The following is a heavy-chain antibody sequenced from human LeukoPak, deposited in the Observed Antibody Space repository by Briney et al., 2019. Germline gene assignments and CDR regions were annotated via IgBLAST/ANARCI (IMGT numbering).Heavy chain of an antibody. CDR3: ARDLYYSDSSGHIDRYFDY. CDR1: GYTFTSYA. V-gene: IGHV1-18*01. J-gene: IGHJ4*02. CDR2: ISVYNGNT. Sequence: GASVKVSCKASGYTFTSYAISWVRQAPGQGLEWMGWISVYNGNTNYAQKLQGRVTMTTDTSTSTAYMELRSLRSDDTAVYYCARDLYYSDSSGHIDRYFDYWGQGTLVTVSS. D-gene: IGHD3-22*01.